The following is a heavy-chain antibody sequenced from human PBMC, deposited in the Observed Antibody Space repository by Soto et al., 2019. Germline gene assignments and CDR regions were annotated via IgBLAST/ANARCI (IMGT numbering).Heavy chain of an antibody. CDR2: IYYSGST. D-gene: IGHD4-17*01. Sequence: QVQLQESGPGLVKPSETLSLTCTVSGGSISSYYWSWIRQPPGKGLEWIGYIYYSGSTNYNPSLKSRVTISVDTSKNQFSLKLSSVTAADTAVYYCAREGTVTTGYNWFDPWGQGTLVTVSS. CDR1: GGSISSYY. V-gene: IGHV4-59*01. J-gene: IGHJ5*02. CDR3: AREGTVTTGYNWFDP.